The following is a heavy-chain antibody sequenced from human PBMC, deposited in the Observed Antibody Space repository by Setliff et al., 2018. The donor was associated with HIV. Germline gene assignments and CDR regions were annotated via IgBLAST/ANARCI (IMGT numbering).Heavy chain of an antibody. CDR1: GGPLSGYF. CDR2: INHSGTT. J-gene: IGHJ6*03. CDR3: ARGRDASTWYLSHFYSYYYLDV. V-gene: IGHV4-34*01. Sequence: PSETLSLTCTVSGGPLSGYFWTWIRQTPDKGLEWIGDINHSGTTNYNLSLKSRTTLSLDTSKNQLSLKLTSVVAADTGLYFCARGRDASTWYLSHFYSYYYLDVWGNGTKVTVSS. D-gene: IGHD6-13*01.